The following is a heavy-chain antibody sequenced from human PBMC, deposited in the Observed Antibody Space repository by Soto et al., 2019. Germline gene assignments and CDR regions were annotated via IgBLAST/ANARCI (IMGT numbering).Heavy chain of an antibody. CDR2: IYYSGST. CDR1: GGSISSYY. V-gene: IGHV4-59*01. D-gene: IGHD3-22*01. J-gene: IGHJ5*02. Sequence: PSETLSLTCTVSGGSISSYYWSWIRQPPGKGLEWIGYIYYSGSTNYNPSLKSRVTISVDTSKNQFSLKLSSVTAADTAVYYCARDQRYYDSSGYYWFDPWGQGTLVTVSS. CDR3: ARDQRYYDSSGYYWFDP.